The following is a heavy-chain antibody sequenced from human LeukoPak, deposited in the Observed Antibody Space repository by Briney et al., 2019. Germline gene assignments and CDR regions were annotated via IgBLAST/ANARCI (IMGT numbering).Heavy chain of an antibody. CDR2: IYYSGSA. CDR3: ASHIDYYDSSGYWD. J-gene: IGHJ4*02. CDR1: GVSISSSSYY. V-gene: IGHV4-39*01. D-gene: IGHD3-22*01. Sequence: PSETLSLTCTVSGVSISSSSYYWGWFRQPPGKGLEWIGSIYYSGSAYYNPSLKSRVTISVDTSKNQFSLKLSSVTAADTAVYYCASHIDYYDSSGYWDWGQGTLVTVSS.